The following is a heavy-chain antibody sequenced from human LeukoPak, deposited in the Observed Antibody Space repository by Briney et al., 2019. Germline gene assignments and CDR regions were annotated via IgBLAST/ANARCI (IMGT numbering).Heavy chain of an antibody. CDR3: ARTYYDILTGYHNDY. D-gene: IGHD3-9*01. J-gene: IGHJ4*02. V-gene: IGHV4-38-2*02. CDR2: IYHSGST. CDR1: GYSISSGYY. Sequence: SETLSLTCTVSGYSISSGYYWGWIRQPPGKGLEWIGSIYHSGSTYYNPSLKSRVTISVDTSKNQFSLKLSSVTAADTAVYYCARTYYDILTGYHNDYWGQGTLVTVSS.